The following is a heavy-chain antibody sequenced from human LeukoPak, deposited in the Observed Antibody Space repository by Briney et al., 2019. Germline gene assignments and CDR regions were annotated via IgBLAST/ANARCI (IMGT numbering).Heavy chain of an antibody. CDR1: GGSLSSYY. Sequence: PSETLSLTCTVSGGSLSSYYWSWIRQPPGKGLEWIGYIYYSGSTNYNPSLKSRVTISVDTSKNQFSLKLSSVTAADTAVYYCARDGRWFDPWGQGTLVTVSS. V-gene: IGHV4-59*01. J-gene: IGHJ5*02. CDR2: IYYSGST. CDR3: ARDGRWFDP. D-gene: IGHD1-26*01.